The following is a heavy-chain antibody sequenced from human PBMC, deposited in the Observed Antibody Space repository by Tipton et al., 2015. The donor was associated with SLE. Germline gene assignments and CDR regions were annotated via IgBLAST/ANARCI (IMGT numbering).Heavy chain of an antibody. CDR1: GGSLSGYY. D-gene: IGHD6-13*01. CDR3: ARGGGDSNSCQDFDR. J-gene: IGHJ4*02. CDR2: IDHAGST. Sequence: LSLTCAVYGGSLSGYYWSWIRQPPGKGLVWIGDIDHAGSTNYNPSLKSRVTISIDMSKNQFSLKLSSVTAADTAVYYCARGGGDSNSCQDFDRWGQGTLVTVSS. V-gene: IGHV4-34*01.